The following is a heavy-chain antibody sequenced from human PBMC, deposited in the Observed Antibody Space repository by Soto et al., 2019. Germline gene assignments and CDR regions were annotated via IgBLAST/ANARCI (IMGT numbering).Heavy chain of an antibody. J-gene: IGHJ4*02. Sequence: PSETLSLTCAVSGGSISSSNWWSWVRQPPGKGLEWIGEIYHSGSTNYNPSLKSRVTISVDLSKNRFSLRLSSVTTADTALYYCARTTAVPNTLRSRYFFDYWGQGTLVTVSS. V-gene: IGHV4-4*02. CDR1: GGSISSSNW. CDR3: ARTTAVPNTLRSRYFFDY. CDR2: IYHSGST. D-gene: IGHD4-17*01.